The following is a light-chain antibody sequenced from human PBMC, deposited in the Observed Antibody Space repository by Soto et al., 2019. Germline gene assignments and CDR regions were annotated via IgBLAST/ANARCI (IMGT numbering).Light chain of an antibody. Sequence: RVMTQSPATLSLSPGEKATLSCRASQSISNNFAWFQQKPGQVPRILIYGASNRATGVSARFSGSGSGTEFTLTISRLEPEDFAMYYCQQYGYLVTFGGGTKVDIK. CDR3: QQYGYLVT. V-gene: IGKV3-15*01. CDR1: QSISNN. J-gene: IGKJ4*01. CDR2: GAS.